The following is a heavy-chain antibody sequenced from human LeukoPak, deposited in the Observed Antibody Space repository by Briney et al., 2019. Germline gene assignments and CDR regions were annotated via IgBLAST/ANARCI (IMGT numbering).Heavy chain of an antibody. J-gene: IGHJ4*02. V-gene: IGHV3-21*01. CDR3: ARGHGRGRIVVVPAAIHGLDY. D-gene: IGHD2-2*02. CDR2: ISSSSSYI. Sequence: GGSLRISCAASGFTFSSYSMNWVRKAPGKGLEWVSSISSSSSYIYYADSVKGRFTISRDIAKNSLYLQMNSLRAEDTAVYYCARGHGRGRIVVVPAAIHGLDYWGQGTLVTVSS. CDR1: GFTFSSYS.